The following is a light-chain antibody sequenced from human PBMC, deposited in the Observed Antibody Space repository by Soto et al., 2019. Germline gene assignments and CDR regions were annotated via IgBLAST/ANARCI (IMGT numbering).Light chain of an antibody. J-gene: IGKJ5*01. V-gene: IGKV1-39*01. CDR1: QTVRTY. Sequence: IQKNQSPSTMSASVGDRVTITCRASQTVRTYLNWYQQKPGKAPKLLIYAASNLQSGVPSRFSGSGSGTDFTLTITSLRNEDFATYGRQQRYNTTVTFGQGTRLEIK. CDR2: AAS. CDR3: QQRYNTTVT.